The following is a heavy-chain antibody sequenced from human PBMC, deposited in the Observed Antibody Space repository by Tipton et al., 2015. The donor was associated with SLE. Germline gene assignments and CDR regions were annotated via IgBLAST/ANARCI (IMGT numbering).Heavy chain of an antibody. CDR1: GGSISSGGYY. V-gene: IGHV4-61*08. D-gene: IGHD6-19*01. CDR2: IYYTGST. CDR3: ARDRVPYSSGCFDI. Sequence: TLSLTCTVSGGSISSGGYYWSWIRQPPGKGLEWIGYIYYTGSTNYNPSLKSRVTISVDKSKNQFSLKLNSVTAADTAVYYCARDRVPYSSGCFDIWGQGTMVTVSS. J-gene: IGHJ3*02.